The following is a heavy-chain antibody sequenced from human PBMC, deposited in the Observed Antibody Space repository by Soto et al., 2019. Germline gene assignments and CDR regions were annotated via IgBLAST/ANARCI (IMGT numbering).Heavy chain of an antibody. V-gene: IGHV3-15*07. J-gene: IGHJ4*01. CDR2: IKSKTDGGTT. CDR3: TTDSYSTMIVARFDY. D-gene: IGHD3-22*01. Sequence: GGSLRLSCAAPGFTFSNAWINWVRQAPGKGLEWVGRIKSKTDGGTTDFAAPVKGRFAISRDDSKNMVYLQMNSLKTEDTGIYHCTTDSYSTMIVARFDYWGHGTLVTVSS. CDR1: GFTFSNAW.